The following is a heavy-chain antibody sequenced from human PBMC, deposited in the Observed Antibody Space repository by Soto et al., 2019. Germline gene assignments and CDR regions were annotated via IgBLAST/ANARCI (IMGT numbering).Heavy chain of an antibody. CDR1: GFSFSTCA. CDR2: ISASGDTT. V-gene: IGHV3-23*01. Sequence: EVQLLESGGGLVQPGGSLRLSCAASGFSFSTCAVSWARQAPGKGREWVSSISASGDTTHYAESVRGRFTISRDNSRNTLHLQMSSLTAEDTAIYSCAAQATGYFVPFDFWGRGTLVTVSS. D-gene: IGHD3-22*01. J-gene: IGHJ4*02. CDR3: AAQATGYFVPFDF.